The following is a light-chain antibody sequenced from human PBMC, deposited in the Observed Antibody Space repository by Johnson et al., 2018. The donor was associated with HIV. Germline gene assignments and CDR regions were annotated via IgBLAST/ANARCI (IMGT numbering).Light chain of an antibody. CDR2: DNH. Sequence: SVLTQPPSVSAAPGQKVNISCSGSSSNIGNNYVSWYQQLPGTAPKVLIYDNHKRPSGIPDRFSASKSGTSATLGITGLQTGDEADYYCGTWDSSLSAYVFGTGTKVTVL. CDR3: GTWDSSLSAYV. J-gene: IGLJ1*01. V-gene: IGLV1-51*01. CDR1: SSNIGNNY.